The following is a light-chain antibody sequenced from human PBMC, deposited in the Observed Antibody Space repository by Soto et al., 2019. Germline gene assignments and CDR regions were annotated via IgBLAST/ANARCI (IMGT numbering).Light chain of an antibody. J-gene: IGLJ2*01. Sequence: QSALTQPRSVSGSPRQSVTISCTGTNNDIGVYNFVSWYQQHPGKAPKLIIYDVTARPSGVPDRFSGSKSGTTASLTISGLQGEDEADYYCCSYAGSHTFFGGGTKLTVL. CDR1: NNDIGVYNF. CDR2: DVT. CDR3: CSYAGSHTF. V-gene: IGLV2-11*01.